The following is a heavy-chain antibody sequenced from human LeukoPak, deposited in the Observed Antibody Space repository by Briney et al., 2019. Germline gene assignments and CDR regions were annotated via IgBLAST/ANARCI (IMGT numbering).Heavy chain of an antibody. D-gene: IGHD4-17*01. V-gene: IGHV4-39*07. CDR2: IYYSGTT. J-gene: IGHJ4*02. CDR1: GGSISSSSYY. CDR3: ARTGSTVTMLYPFDH. Sequence: SETLSLTCTVSGGSISSSSYYWGWIRQPPGKGLEWIGSIYYSGTTYYNSSLKSRVSISVDTSKNQFSLKLSSVTAADTAVYYCARTGSTVTMLYPFDHWGQGTLVTVSS.